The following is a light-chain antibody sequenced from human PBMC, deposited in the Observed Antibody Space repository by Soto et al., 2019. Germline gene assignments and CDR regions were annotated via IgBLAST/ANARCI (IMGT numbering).Light chain of an antibody. CDR1: SSDVGGYNY. Sequence: QSALTQPASVSGSPGQSITISCTGTSSDVGGYNYVSWHQQHPGRAPKLIIYGVTNRPSGVSNRFSGSKSGNTASLTISGLQAEDEADYYCSSYKNIRTVLFGGGTKLTVL. CDR2: GVT. J-gene: IGLJ3*02. CDR3: SSYKNIRTVL. V-gene: IGLV2-14*03.